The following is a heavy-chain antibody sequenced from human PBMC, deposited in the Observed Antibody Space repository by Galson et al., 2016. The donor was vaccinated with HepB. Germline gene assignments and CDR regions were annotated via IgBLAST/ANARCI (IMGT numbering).Heavy chain of an antibody. CDR2: IIPVFGTA. CDR1: GGTFSSYA. V-gene: IGHV1-69*13. Sequence: SVKVSCKASGGTFSSYALSWVRQAPGQGLEWMGGIIPVFGTANYAQNFQGRVTITADESTSTAYMELSSLRSEDTAVYYCARDPSQYYYGSGTYGSTPNGMDVWGQGTTVTVSS. CDR3: ARDPSQYYYGSGTYGSTPNGMDV. J-gene: IGHJ6*02. D-gene: IGHD3-10*01.